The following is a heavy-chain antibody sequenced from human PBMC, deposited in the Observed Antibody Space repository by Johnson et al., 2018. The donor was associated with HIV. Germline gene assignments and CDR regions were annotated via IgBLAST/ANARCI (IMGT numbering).Heavy chain of an antibody. J-gene: IGHJ3*02. CDR1: GFTFDDFG. CDR2: INWNGGST. CDR3: ARVIGYDSSGKAFEI. Sequence: MQLVESGGGVQRPGGSLRLSCAASGFTFDDFGMGWVRQAPGKGLEWVSGINWNGGSTSYADSVKGRFTISRDNAKNSLYVQMNSLRAEDTALYHCARVIGYDSSGKAFEIWGQGTMVTVSS. V-gene: IGHV3-20*01. D-gene: IGHD3-22*01.